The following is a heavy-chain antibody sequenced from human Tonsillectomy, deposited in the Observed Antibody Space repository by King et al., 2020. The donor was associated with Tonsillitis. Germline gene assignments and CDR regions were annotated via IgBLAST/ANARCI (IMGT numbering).Heavy chain of an antibody. D-gene: IGHD6-25*01. Sequence: LQLQESGPGLVKPSETLSLTCTVSGGSISSSSYYWGWIRQPPGKGLEWIGSIYYSGSTYYNPSLKSRVTISVDTSKNQFSLKLSSVTAADTAVYYCARQPPRGYGAYYGMDVWGQGTTVTVSS. J-gene: IGHJ6*02. V-gene: IGHV4-39*01. CDR2: IYYSGST. CDR1: GGSISSSSYY. CDR3: ARQPPRGYGAYYGMDV.